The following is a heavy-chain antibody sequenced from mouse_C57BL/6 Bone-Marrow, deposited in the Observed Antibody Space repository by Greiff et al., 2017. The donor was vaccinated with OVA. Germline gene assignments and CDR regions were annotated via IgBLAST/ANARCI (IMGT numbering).Heavy chain of an antibody. J-gene: IGHJ2*01. CDR3: TSKGVDY. CDR2: IDPENGDT. D-gene: IGHD5-1*01. V-gene: IGHV14-4*01. CDR1: GFNIKDDY. Sequence: EVQLVESGAELVRPGASVKLSCTASGFNIKDDYMHWVKQRPEQGLEWIGWIDPENGDTEYASKFQGKATITADTSSNTAYLQLSSLASEDTAVYYCTSKGVDYGGQGTTLTVSS.